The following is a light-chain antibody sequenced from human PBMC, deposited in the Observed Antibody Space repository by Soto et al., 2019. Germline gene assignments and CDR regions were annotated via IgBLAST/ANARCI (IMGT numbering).Light chain of an antibody. J-gene: IGLJ1*01. CDR2: DVS. V-gene: IGLV2-14*01. Sequence: QSALTQPASVSGSPGQSITISCTGTSSDVGGYNYVSWYQQHPGKAPKLMIYDVSNRPSGVSNRFSGSKSGNTASLTISGFQAEDEADYYCSSYTSSSTSPYVFGTGTKLTVL. CDR3: SSYTSSSTSPYV. CDR1: SSDVGGYNY.